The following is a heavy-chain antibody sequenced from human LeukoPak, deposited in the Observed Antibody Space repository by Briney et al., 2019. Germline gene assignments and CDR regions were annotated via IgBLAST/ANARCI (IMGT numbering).Heavy chain of an antibody. J-gene: IGHJ4*02. D-gene: IGHD6-13*01. Sequence: GGSLRLSCAASGFTFSSYWMSWVRQAPGKGLEWVSSISRNSRYIYYADSMRGRFTISRDNAKNSLYLQMNSLKPEDTAVYYCARVAEAAAFDSWGQGTLVTVSS. CDR3: ARVAEAAAFDS. V-gene: IGHV3-21*06. CDR2: ISRNSRYI. CDR1: GFTFSSYW.